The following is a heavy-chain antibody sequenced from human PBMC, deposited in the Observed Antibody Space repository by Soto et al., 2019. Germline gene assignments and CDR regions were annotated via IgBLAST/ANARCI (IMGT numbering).Heavy chain of an antibody. Sequence: QVQRVESGGGVVQPGRSLRLSCAASGFTFSSYAMHWVRQAPGKGLEWVAVISYDGSNKYYADSVKGRFTISRDNSKNTLYLQMNSLRAEDTAVYYCARRHDYWGQGTLVTVSS. CDR1: GFTFSSYA. J-gene: IGHJ4*02. CDR2: ISYDGSNK. V-gene: IGHV3-30-3*01. CDR3: ARRHDY.